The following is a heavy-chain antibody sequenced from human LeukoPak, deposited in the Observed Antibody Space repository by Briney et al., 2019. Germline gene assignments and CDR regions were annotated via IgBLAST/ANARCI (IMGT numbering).Heavy chain of an antibody. V-gene: IGHV4-59*01. CDR1: GGSISSYY. J-gene: IGHJ5*02. CDR3: ARDSPRRYDSSGYYYNWFDP. CDR2: IYYSGST. D-gene: IGHD3-22*01. Sequence: SETLSLTCTVSGGSISSYYWSWIRQPPGKGLEWIGYIYYSGSTNYNPSLKSRVTISADTSKNQFSLKLSSVTAADTAVYYCARDSPRRYDSSGYYYNWFDPWGQGTPVTVSS.